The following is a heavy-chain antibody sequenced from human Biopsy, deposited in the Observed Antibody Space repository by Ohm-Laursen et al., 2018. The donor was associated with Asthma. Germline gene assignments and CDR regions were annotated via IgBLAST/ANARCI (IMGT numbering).Heavy chain of an antibody. CDR1: GFTVSRDH. Sequence: SLRLSCAAPGFTVSRDHMFWVRQAPGKGLEWVSVIYSGGTSDTADSVRGRFTISRDFYKNTLYLQMDSLRAEDTAVYYCARGDSSGWSHYYFDYWGQGTTVTVSS. CDR3: ARGDSSGWSHYYFDY. V-gene: IGHV3-53*01. D-gene: IGHD6-19*01. CDR2: IYSGGTS. J-gene: IGHJ4*02.